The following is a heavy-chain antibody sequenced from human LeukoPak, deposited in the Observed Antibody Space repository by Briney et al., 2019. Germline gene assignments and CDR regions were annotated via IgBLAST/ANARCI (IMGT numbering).Heavy chain of an antibody. CDR3: ARARSNWDYYYDY. J-gene: IGHJ4*02. V-gene: IGHV4-59*01. CDR1: DGSISSYY. CDR2: IYYSGST. D-gene: IGHD1-7*01. Sequence: PSETLSLTCTVSDGSISSYYWSWIRQPPGKGLEWIGYIYYSGSTNYNPSLKSRVTISVDTSKNQFSLKLSSVTAADMAVYYCARARSNWDYYYDYWGQGTLVTVSS.